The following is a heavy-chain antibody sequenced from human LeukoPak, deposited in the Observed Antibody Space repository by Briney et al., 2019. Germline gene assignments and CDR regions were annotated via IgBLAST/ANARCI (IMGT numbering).Heavy chain of an antibody. CDR2: IRGSSSPI. V-gene: IGHV3-48*01. CDR3: ARDNNRGGASDI. CDR1: GFTFSSYP. J-gene: IGHJ3*02. Sequence: GGSLRLSCAASGFTFSSYPMNWVRQAPGKGLEWVSYIRGSSSPIYYADSVKGRFIISRDNAKNSLYLQMNSLRAEDTAMYFCARDNNRGGASDIWGQGTMVTVSS. D-gene: IGHD1-14*01.